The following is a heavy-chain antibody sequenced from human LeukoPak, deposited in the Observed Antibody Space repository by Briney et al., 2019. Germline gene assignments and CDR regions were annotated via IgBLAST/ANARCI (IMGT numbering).Heavy chain of an antibody. CDR1: GFTFSSYA. CDR2: ISGSGGST. V-gene: IGHV3-23*01. J-gene: IGHJ4*02. Sequence: GGSLRLSCAASGFTFSSYAMSWVRQAPGKGLEWVSAISGSGGSTYYADSVKDRFTISRDNSKNTLYLQMNSLRAEDTAVYYCAKVDRYCGGDCYLRPDYWGQGTLVTVSS. CDR3: AKVDRYCGGDCYLRPDY. D-gene: IGHD2-21*02.